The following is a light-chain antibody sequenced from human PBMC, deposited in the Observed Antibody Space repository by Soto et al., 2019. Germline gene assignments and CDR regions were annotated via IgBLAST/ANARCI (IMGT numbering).Light chain of an antibody. V-gene: IGKV3-11*01. CDR3: QQRSKWPLWT. CDR2: DAS. Sequence: EIVLTQSPATLSFSPGERATLSCRASQSVSSYLAWYQQKPGQAPRLLIYDASNRATGIPARFSGSGSGTVFTLTISSLAPEDFAVYYCQQRSKWPLWTCGQGTKVEIK. J-gene: IGKJ1*01. CDR1: QSVSSY.